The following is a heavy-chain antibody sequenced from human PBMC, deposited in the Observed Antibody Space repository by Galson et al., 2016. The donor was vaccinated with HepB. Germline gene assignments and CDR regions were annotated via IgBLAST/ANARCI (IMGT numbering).Heavy chain of an antibody. J-gene: IGHJ4*02. CDR2: ISGSGGET. Sequence: SLRLSCAASGLTFSTYAMSWVRQAPVRGLEWVSAISGSGGETYYADSVKGRFTISRDNSKNTLYLQMNSLKSDDTALYYCGAWAAYWGRGDRVTVSS. CDR1: GLTFSTYA. CDR3: GAWAAY. V-gene: IGHV3-23*01. D-gene: IGHD7-27*01.